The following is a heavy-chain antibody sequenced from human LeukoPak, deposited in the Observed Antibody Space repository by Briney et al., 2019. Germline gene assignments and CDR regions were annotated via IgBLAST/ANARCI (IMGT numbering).Heavy chain of an antibody. D-gene: IGHD6-19*01. Sequence: SETLSLTCTVSGGSISSYYWSWIRQPPGKGLEWIGYIYYSGSTNYNPSLKSRVTISVDTSKNQFSLKLSSVTATDTAVYYCARDTRAVAGHGFDYWGQGTLVTVSS. J-gene: IGHJ4*02. CDR2: IYYSGST. V-gene: IGHV4-59*01. CDR1: GGSISSYY. CDR3: ARDTRAVAGHGFDY.